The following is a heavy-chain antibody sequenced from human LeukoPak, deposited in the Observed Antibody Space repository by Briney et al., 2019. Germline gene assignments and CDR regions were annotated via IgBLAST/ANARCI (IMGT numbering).Heavy chain of an antibody. J-gene: IGHJ6*03. CDR3: ARVPYSSSWYDYYYYYYMDV. CDR2: IYHSGST. V-gene: IGHV4-39*06. CDR1: GGSISSSSYY. D-gene: IGHD6-13*01. Sequence: SETLSLTCTVSGGSISSSSYYWGWIRQPPGKGLEWIGSIYHSGSTYYNPSLKSRVTISVDTSKNQFPLKLSSVTAADTAVYYCARVPYSSSWYDYYYYYYMDVWGKGTTVTVSS.